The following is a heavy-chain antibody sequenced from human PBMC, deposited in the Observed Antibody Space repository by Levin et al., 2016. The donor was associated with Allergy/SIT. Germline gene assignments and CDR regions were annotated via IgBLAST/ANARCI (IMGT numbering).Heavy chain of an antibody. D-gene: IGHD6-19*01. CDR2: IRYDGSNK. CDR3: AKIFGASPYSSEEGY. J-gene: IGHJ4*02. Sequence: GESLKISCAASGFTFSSYGMHWVRQAPGKGLEWVAFIRYDGSNKYYADSVKGRFTISRDNSKNTLYLQMNSLRAEDTAVYYCAKIFGASPYSSEEGYWGQGTLVTVSS. CDR1: GFTFSSYG. V-gene: IGHV3-30*02.